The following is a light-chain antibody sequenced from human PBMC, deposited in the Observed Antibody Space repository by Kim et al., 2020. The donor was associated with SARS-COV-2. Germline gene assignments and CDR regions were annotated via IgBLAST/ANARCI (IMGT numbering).Light chain of an antibody. CDR1: SSDIGGYDY. J-gene: IGLJ2*01. CDR3: SSFSDSSTQVV. V-gene: IGLV2-14*03. CDR2: DVN. Sequence: QSVTISCTGTSSDIGGYDYVSWYQQHPGQVPKLIIYDVNDRPSGVSTRFSGSKSGNTASLTISGLQAEDEADYYCSSFSDSSTQVVFGGGTKVTVL.